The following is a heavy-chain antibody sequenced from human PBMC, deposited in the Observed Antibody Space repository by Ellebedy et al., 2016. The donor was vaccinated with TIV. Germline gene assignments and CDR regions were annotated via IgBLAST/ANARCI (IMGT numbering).Heavy chain of an antibody. J-gene: IGHJ6*02. CDR2: IYPYNGGT. V-gene: IGHV1-2*02. CDR3: AKLGFDILTGSGGMDV. CDR1: GYTFTGYH. Sequence: ASVKVSCKASGYTFTGYHIHWVRQAPGQGLEWMGWIYPYNGGTNYAQNFQGRVTMTRDTSISTAYMELSGLESDDTAVYYCAKLGFDILTGSGGMDVWGQGTTVTVSS. D-gene: IGHD3-9*01.